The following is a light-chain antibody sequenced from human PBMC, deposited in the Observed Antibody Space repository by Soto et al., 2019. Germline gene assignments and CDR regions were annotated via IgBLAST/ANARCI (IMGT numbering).Light chain of an antibody. CDR3: AVWDDSLNGVL. V-gene: IGLV1-44*01. CDR2: SHD. J-gene: IGLJ2*01. CDR1: SSNIGSYT. Sequence: QLVLTQPPSASGTPGQRVTISCSGSSSNIGSYTVNWYQQLPGTAPKLLIFSHDQRPSGVPDRFSGSKSGTSASLAINGLQSADEADYYCAVWDDSLNGVLFGGGTKLTVL.